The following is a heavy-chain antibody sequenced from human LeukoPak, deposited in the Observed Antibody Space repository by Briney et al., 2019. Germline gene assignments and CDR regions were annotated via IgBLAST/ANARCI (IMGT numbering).Heavy chain of an antibody. CDR3: AKTGGYNGNDPIDY. D-gene: IGHD5-12*01. Sequence: GGSLRLPCVASGFTFTKYWMNWARQAPGKGLEWVANIKQDGSEKYYVDSVKGRFTISRDNAKNSLYLQMNSLRAEDTAVYYCAKTGGYNGNDPIDYWGQGTLVIVSS. J-gene: IGHJ4*02. CDR1: GFTFTKYW. V-gene: IGHV3-7*01. CDR2: IKQDGSEK.